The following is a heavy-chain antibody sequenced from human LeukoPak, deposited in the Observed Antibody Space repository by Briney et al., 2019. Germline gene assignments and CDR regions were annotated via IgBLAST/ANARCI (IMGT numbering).Heavy chain of an antibody. Sequence: SETLSLTCTVSGGSISSYYWGWIRRPPGKGLEWIGSIYYSGSTYYNPSLKSRVTISVDTSKNQFSLKLSSVTAADTAVYYCARQDPGGFDYWGQGTLVTVSS. CDR2: IYYSGST. CDR3: ARQDPGGFDY. CDR1: GGSISSYY. D-gene: IGHD3-10*01. J-gene: IGHJ4*02. V-gene: IGHV4-39*01.